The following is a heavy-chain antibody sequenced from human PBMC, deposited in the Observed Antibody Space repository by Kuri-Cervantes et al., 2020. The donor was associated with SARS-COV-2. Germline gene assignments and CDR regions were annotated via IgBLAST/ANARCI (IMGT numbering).Heavy chain of an antibody. CDR1: GYTFTSYD. V-gene: IGHV1-8*02. Sequence: ASVKVSCKASGYTFTSYDINWVRQATGQGLEWMGWMNPNSGNTGYVQKFQGRVTMTRNTSVTTAYMEPSSLRSEDTAVYYCAGALYYYDSSGYSGGDAFDIWGQGTMVTVSS. D-gene: IGHD3-22*01. CDR3: AGALYYYDSSGYSGGDAFDI. J-gene: IGHJ3*02. CDR2: MNPNSGNT.